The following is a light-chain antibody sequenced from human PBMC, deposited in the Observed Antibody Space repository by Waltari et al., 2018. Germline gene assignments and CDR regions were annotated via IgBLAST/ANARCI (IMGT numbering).Light chain of an antibody. J-gene: IGLJ3*02. V-gene: IGLV1-47*01. CDR2: RNK. CDR3: AAWDDSLSGWV. Sequence: QSVLTQSPSASGTPGQRVTISCSGSSSNIGSNYVYWYQQLPGTAPKLLIYRNKQRPSGVPDLFSGSKSGTSASLAISGLRSEDEADYYCAAWDDSLSGWVFGGGTKLTVL. CDR1: SSNIGSNY.